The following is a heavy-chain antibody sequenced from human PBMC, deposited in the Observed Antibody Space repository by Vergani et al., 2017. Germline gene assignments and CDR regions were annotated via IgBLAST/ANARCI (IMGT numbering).Heavy chain of an antibody. J-gene: IGHJ4*02. D-gene: IGHD3-22*01. CDR2: IRSKNDGGTA. Sequence: EVQVVESGGGLIKPGGSLRLSCVVSGITFKNAWINWVRQAPGKGLEWIGRIRSKNDGGTADYAAPLKGRFTISRDDSKDSAFLLVNNLKTEDTAVYFCAKDMKIFSEYSSAFDNWGQGTRVTVSS. V-gene: IGHV3-15*01. CDR1: GITFKNAW. CDR3: AKDMKIFSEYSSAFDN.